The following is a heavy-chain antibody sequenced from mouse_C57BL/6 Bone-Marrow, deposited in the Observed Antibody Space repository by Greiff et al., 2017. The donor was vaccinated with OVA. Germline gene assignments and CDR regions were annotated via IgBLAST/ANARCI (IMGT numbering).Heavy chain of an antibody. D-gene: IGHD2-4*01. J-gene: IGHJ2*01. V-gene: IGHV14-4*01. Sequence: EVQLQQSGAELVRPGASVKLSCTASGFNIKDDYMHWVKQRPEQGLEWIGWIDPENGDTEYASKFQGKATITADTSSNIAYLQLSSLTSEDTAVYYCTPIYYDYNFDYWGQGTTLTVSS. CDR1: GFNIKDDY. CDR2: IDPENGDT. CDR3: TPIYYDYNFDY.